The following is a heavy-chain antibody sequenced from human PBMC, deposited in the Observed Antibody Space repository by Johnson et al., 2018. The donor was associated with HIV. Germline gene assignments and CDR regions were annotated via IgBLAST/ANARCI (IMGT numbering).Heavy chain of an antibody. V-gene: IGHV3-66*01. J-gene: IGHJ3*02. CDR2: IYSGGTT. CDR1: GFSLDDYG. D-gene: IGHD7-27*01. CDR3: ARAGVLLNWGDAFDI. Sequence: VQLVESGGGVVRPGGSLRLSSEGSGFSLDDYGMSWVRQRPGKGLEWVSVIYSGGTTYYADSVKGRFTISRDNSKNTLYLQMNSLRAEDTAVYYCARAGVLLNWGDAFDIWGQGTMVTVSS.